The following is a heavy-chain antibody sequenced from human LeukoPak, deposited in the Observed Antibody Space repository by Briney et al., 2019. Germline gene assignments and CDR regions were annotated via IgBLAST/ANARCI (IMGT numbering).Heavy chain of an antibody. CDR3: ARDVVVTSSPDAFDI. D-gene: IGHD2-21*02. CDR2: ISNSGTT. Sequence: SETLSLTCAVSGDSVTSGGYFWTWIRQHPGKGLEWIGSISNSGTTSYNPSLKSRVSISLDTSINHFSLRLGSVTAADTAVYFCARDVVVTSSPDAFDIWGQGTMVTVSS. V-gene: IGHV4-31*11. J-gene: IGHJ3*02. CDR1: GDSVTSGGYF.